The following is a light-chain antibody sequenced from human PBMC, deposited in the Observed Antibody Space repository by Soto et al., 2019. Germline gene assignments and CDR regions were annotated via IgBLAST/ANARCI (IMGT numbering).Light chain of an antibody. J-gene: IGKJ2*01. CDR3: QQSYSTRVST. V-gene: IGKV1-39*01. CDR1: QSINIY. Sequence: DIQMTQSPSSLSASVGDRVTITCRATQSINIYLNWYQHKSGEAPKLLIYAASSLQRGVPSRFSGSGSGTDFSLTISSLQPEDFSTYYWQQSYSTRVSTFGKGTKLEIK. CDR2: AAS.